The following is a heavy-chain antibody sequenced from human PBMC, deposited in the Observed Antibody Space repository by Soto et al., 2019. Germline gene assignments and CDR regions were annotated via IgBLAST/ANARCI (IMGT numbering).Heavy chain of an antibody. J-gene: IGHJ3*02. CDR3: GRDAWGRADSAFIN. D-gene: IGHD7-27*01. CDR2: IYYSGST. V-gene: IGHV4-59*01. CDR1: DDSRDRYD. Sequence: LSQDLSDPRAVQDDSRDRYDWCCIRQPPGKGLEWIGYIYYSGSTNYNPSLKSRVTISVDTSKNQFSLKLSSVTAADTAVYYCGRDAWGRADSAFINCRHRT.